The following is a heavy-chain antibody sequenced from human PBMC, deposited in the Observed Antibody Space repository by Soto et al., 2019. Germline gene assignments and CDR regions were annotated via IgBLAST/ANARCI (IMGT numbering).Heavy chain of an antibody. J-gene: IGHJ6*03. D-gene: IGHD2-2*01. V-gene: IGHV3-7*01. CDR3: ARDITAPAAMGSYYYYYMDV. CDR1: GFTFSSYW. CDR2: IKQDGSEK. Sequence: GGSLRLSCAASGFTFSSYWMSWVRQAPGKGLEWVANIKQDGSEKYYVDSVKGRFTISRDNAKNSLYLQMNSLRAEDTAVYYCARDITAPAAMGSYYYYYMDVWGKGTTVTVSS.